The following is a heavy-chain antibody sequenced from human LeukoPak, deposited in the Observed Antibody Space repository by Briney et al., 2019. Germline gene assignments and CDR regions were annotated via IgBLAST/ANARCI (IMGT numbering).Heavy chain of an antibody. J-gene: IGHJ4*02. CDR1: GVTVSNNF. V-gene: IGHV3-66*01. CDR3: ARDPPAVAINTYG. Sequence: GGSLRLSCAASGVTVSNNFMLWVRQAPGKGLEWVSLIYSGGDTHYADSVKGRFTISRDNSKNTLCLQMNNLRAEDTAVYYCARDPPAVAINTYGWGQGTLVTVSS. CDR2: IYSGGDT. D-gene: IGHD5-24*01.